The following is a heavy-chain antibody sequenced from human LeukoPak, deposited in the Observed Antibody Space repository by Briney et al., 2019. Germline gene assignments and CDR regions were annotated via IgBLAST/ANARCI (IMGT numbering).Heavy chain of an antibody. J-gene: IGHJ6*02. CDR2: INHSGST. Sequence: SETLSLTCAVYGGSFSGYYWSWIRQPPGKGLEWIGEINHSGSTNYNPSLKSRVTISVDTSKNQFSLKLSSVTAADTAVYYCARRRTTTHYYYYGMDVWGQGTTVTVSS. CDR3: ARRRTTTHYYYYGMDV. D-gene: IGHD1-1*01. CDR1: GGSFSGYY. V-gene: IGHV4-34*01.